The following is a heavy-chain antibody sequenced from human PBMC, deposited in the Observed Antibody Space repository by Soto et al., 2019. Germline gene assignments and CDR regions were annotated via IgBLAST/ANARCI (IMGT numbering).Heavy chain of an antibody. CDR1: GGSISSYY. D-gene: IGHD3-10*01. J-gene: IGHJ3*01. Sequence: SETLSLTCTVSGGSISSYYWSWIRQPPGKGLEWIGYIYYSGSTNYNPSLKSRDTISVDTSKNQFSLKLSSVTAADTAVYYCARVWGGAFDFWGQGTMVTVS. CDR2: IYYSGST. V-gene: IGHV4-59*01. CDR3: ARVWGGAFDF.